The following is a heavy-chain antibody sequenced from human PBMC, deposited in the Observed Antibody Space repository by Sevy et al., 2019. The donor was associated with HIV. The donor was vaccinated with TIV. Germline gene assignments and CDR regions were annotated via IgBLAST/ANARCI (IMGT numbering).Heavy chain of an antibody. CDR2: ISWNSGSI. J-gene: IGHJ4*02. D-gene: IGHD2-2*01. V-gene: IGHV3-9*01. Sequence: SLRLSCAASGFTFDDYAMHWVRQAPGKGLEWVSGISWNSGSIGYADSVKGRFTISRDNAKNSLYLQMNSLRAEDTAWYYCAKESIRVPAGFDYWGQGTLVTVSS. CDR3: AKESIRVPAGFDY. CDR1: GFTFDDYA.